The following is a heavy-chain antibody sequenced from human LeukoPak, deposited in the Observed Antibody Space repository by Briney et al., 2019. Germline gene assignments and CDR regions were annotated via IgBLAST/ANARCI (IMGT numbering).Heavy chain of an antibody. J-gene: IGHJ5*02. D-gene: IGHD3-22*01. CDR3: ARERIVVGNWFDP. CDR2: INPNSGGT. Sequence: VSVKVSCKASGYTFTGYYMHWVRQAPGQGLEWMGWINPNSGGTNYAQKFQGRVTMTRDTSISTAYMELSRLRSDDTAVYYCARERIVVGNWFDPWGQGTLVTVSS. CDR1: GYTFTGYY. V-gene: IGHV1-2*02.